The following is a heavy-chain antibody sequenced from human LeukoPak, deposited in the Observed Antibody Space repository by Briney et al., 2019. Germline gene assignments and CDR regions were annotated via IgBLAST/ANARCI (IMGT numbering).Heavy chain of an antibody. D-gene: IGHD5-24*01. Sequence: AASVKVSCKASGYIFTVYYIHWVRQAPGQGPEWMGWINPKSGATKYEQKFKGRVSMTRDSSSSTAYMELARLRSDDTAVYYCARALYNGFDWMAPDMWGHGTLVTVSS. CDR3: ARALYNGFDWMAPDM. J-gene: IGHJ3*02. CDR1: GYIFTVYY. V-gene: IGHV1-2*02. CDR2: INPKSGAT.